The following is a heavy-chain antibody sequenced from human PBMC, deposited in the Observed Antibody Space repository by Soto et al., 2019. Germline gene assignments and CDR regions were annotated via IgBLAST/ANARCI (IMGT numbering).Heavy chain of an antibody. CDR3: AHPRGYGVFDAYDF. J-gene: IGHJ3*01. Sequence: GGSLRLSCAAYGFTFSAYAMSWVRQAPGKGLEWVSAISGSGSDTYHAESVKGRFTISRDNSISMLYLQMHSLRTEATAAYYCAHPRGYGVFDAYDFWGQGAMVTVSS. D-gene: IGHD4-17*01. CDR2: ISGSGSDT. CDR1: GFTFSAYA. V-gene: IGHV3-23*01.